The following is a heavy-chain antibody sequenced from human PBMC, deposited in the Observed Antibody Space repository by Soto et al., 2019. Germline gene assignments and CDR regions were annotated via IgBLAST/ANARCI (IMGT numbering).Heavy chain of an antibody. CDR2: INPSGGST. CDR3: ARDRLTVTDY. V-gene: IGHV1-46*01. CDR1: GYTFTSYY. J-gene: IGHJ4*02. Sequence: GPVKVSCKASGYTFTSYYMHWVRQAPGQGLEWMGIINPSGGSTSYAQKFQGRVTMTRDTSTSTVYMELSSLRSEDTAVYYCARDRLTVTDYWGQGTLVTVSS. D-gene: IGHD4-17*01.